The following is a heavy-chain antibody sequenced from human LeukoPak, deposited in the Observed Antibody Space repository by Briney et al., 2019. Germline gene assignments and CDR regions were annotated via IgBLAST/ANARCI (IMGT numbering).Heavy chain of an antibody. CDR3: AREGRYRYGYNEYHLYMDI. CDR2: ISYSGST. Sequence: SETLSLTCTVSGDSISSYFWSLIRQPPGKGLEWIGYISYSGSTNYSPSLKSRVTISVDTSKNQFSLKLSSVTAAETAVYYCAREGRYRYGYNEYHLYMDIWGKGTTVTVSS. V-gene: IGHV4-59*12. CDR1: GDSISSYF. J-gene: IGHJ6*03. D-gene: IGHD5-18*01.